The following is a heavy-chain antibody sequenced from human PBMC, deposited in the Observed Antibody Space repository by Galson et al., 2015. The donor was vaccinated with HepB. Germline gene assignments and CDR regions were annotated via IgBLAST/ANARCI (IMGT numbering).Heavy chain of an antibody. D-gene: IGHD3-9*01. V-gene: IGHV1-2*04. CDR3: ARGRPDFDWYYYFDY. CDR1: GYTFTGYY. CDR2: INPNSGGT. Sequence: SVKVSCKASGYTFTGYYMHWVRQAPGQGLEWMGWINPNSGGTNYAQKFQGWVTMTRDTSIRTAYMELSRLRSDDTAVYYCARGRPDFDWYYYFDYWGQGTLVTVSS. J-gene: IGHJ4*02.